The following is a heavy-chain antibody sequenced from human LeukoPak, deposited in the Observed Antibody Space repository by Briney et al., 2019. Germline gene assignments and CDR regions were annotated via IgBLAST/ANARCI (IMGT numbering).Heavy chain of an antibody. CDR3: AKDRFGRRRYSSSFDY. CDR2: ISGSGGST. D-gene: IGHD6-13*01. CDR1: GFTFSSYA. Sequence: GGPLRLSCAASGFTFSSYAMSWVRQAPGKGLEWVSAISGSGGSTYYADSVKGRFTISRDNSKNTLYLQMNSLRAEDTAVYYCAKDRFGRRRYSSSFDYWGQGTLVTVSS. J-gene: IGHJ4*02. V-gene: IGHV3-23*01.